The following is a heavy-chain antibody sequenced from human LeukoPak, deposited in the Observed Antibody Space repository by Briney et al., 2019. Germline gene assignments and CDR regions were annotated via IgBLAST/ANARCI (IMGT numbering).Heavy chain of an antibody. J-gene: IGHJ3*02. Sequence: SETLSLTCTVSGGSINGYYWSWIRQPPGKGLEWIGYIYYSGRSNYSPSLKSRVTMSVDTSKNQFSLKLSSVTAADTAVYYCGRHVVAGTHDAFDIWGQGTMVTVSS. CDR3: GRHVVAGTHDAFDI. V-gene: IGHV4-59*08. CDR1: GGSINGYY. CDR2: IYYSGRS. D-gene: IGHD6-19*01.